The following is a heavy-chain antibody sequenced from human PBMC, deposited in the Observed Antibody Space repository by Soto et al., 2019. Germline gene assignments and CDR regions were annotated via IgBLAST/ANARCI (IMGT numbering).Heavy chain of an antibody. CDR2: IYTSGST. D-gene: IGHD2-2*01. CDR1: GGSISSYY. Sequence: SETLSLTCTVSGGSISSYYWSWIRQPAGKGLEWIGRIYTSGSTNYNPSLKSRVTMSVDTSKNQFSLKLSSVTAADTAVYYCARDCTSNSCYDVFDYWGQGTLVTVSS. J-gene: IGHJ4*02. V-gene: IGHV4-4*07. CDR3: ARDCTSNSCYDVFDY.